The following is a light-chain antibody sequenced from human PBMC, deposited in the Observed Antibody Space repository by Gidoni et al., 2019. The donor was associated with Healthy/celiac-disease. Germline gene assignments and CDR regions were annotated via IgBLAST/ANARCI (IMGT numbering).Light chain of an antibody. Sequence: ETVLTQPPGTLSLSPGERATLSCRASQSVSSSYLAWYQQKPGQAPRLLIYGASSRATGIPDRFSGSGSGTDFTLTISRLEPEDFAVYYCQQYGSSPPVTFGQGTKVEIK. CDR1: QSVSSSY. CDR3: QQYGSSPPVT. CDR2: GAS. V-gene: IGKV3-20*01. J-gene: IGKJ1*01.